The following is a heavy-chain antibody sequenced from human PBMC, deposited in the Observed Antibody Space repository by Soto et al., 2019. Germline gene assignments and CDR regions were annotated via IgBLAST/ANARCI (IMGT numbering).Heavy chain of an antibody. CDR3: ARRYEDSVVVPAARYYYPGMDI. J-gene: IGHJ6*02. CDR2: IYYSGST. V-gene: IGHV4-39*01. D-gene: IGHD2-2*01. CDR1: GGSNSSRDYH. Sequence: PSETKSLPCTVSGGSNSSRDYHRSWIRQPPGKGLEWIGSIYYSGSTYYNPSLKSRVTISVDTSKNQFSLKLSSVTAADTAVYYCARRYEDSVVVPAARYYYPGMDIWGQGTTVTLS.